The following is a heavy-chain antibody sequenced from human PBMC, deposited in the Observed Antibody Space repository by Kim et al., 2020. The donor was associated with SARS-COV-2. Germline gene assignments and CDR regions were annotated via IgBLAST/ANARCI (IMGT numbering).Heavy chain of an antibody. Sequence: GGSLRLSCAASRFTFSRYDMHWVRQSPGKGLEWVAGISFDGSKKHYADHVKGRFTVSRDNLEYTLFLEINSLSPEDTARYYCENVAYNWNWTDGFDMWC. CDR2: ISFDGSKK. V-gene: IGHV3-30*18. CDR1: RFTFSRYD. CDR3: ENVAYNWNWTDGFDM. J-gene: IGHJ3*02. D-gene: IGHD1-7*01.